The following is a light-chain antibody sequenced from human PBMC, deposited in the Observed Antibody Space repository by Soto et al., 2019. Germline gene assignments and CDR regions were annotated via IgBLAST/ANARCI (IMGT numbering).Light chain of an antibody. V-gene: IGKV3-20*01. CDR3: QQYGSSST. CDR2: GAS. J-gene: IGKJ5*01. CDR1: QSVSSSY. Sequence: EVVWTQSPCTLSLSPGERATLSCRASQSVSSSYLAWYQQKPGQAPRLLIYGASSRPTGIPDRFSGSGSGTDFTLTISRLEPEDFAVYYCQQYGSSSTFGQGTRLEIK.